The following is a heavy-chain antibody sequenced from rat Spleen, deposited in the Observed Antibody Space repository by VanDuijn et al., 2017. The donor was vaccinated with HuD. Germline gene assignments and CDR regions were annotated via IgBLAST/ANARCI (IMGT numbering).Heavy chain of an antibody. V-gene: IGHV2-43*01. D-gene: IGHD1-2*01. CDR3: ARQKVGTIAAPFDY. CDR1: GFSLTNFH. J-gene: IGHJ2*01. Sequence: QVQLKESGPGLVQPSQTLSLTCTVSGFSLTNFHVNWVRQPPGKGLEWMGVVWTGGSTAYNSLLKSRLSISRDTSKSQVFLKMNSLQSEDTATYYCARQKVGTIAAPFDYWGQGVMVTVSS. CDR2: VWTGGST.